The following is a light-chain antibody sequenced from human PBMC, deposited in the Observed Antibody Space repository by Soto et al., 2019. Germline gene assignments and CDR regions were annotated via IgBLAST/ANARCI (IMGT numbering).Light chain of an antibody. CDR2: GSY. J-gene: IGKJ1*01. V-gene: IGKV3D-15*01. CDR1: QSVSSK. Sequence: EIVMTQSPATLSLSPGERATLSCRASQSVSSKLAWFQQKPGQAPRLLIYGSYTRATGTPARFSGSGSGTEFTLTISSLQSEDFAVYYCQQYNNWPLTFGQGTKVEIK. CDR3: QQYNNWPLT.